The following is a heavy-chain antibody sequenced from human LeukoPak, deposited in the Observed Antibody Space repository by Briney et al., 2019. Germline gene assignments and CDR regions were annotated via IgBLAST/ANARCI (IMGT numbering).Heavy chain of an antibody. D-gene: IGHD1-26*01. CDR3: AKGGKWDVTPFDY. CDR1: GFPFSTYS. J-gene: IGHJ4*02. Sequence: GGSLRLSCAASGFPFSTYSMNWVRQAPGKGLEWVSTISGGGGSTYYADSVKGRFTISRDNSKNTLYLQVNSLRAEDTAVYYCAKGGKWDVTPFDYWGQGTLVTVSS. CDR2: ISGGGGST. V-gene: IGHV3-23*01.